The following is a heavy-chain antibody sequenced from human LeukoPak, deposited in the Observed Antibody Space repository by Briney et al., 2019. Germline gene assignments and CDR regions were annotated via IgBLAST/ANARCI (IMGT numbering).Heavy chain of an antibody. J-gene: IGHJ4*02. Sequence: SETLSLTCTVSGGSISSYYWSWIRQPPGKGLEWIGYVYYSGSTNYNPSLKSRVTISVDTSKNQFSLKLSSVTAADTAVYYCARGGYDFWSGYYDYWGQGTLVTVSS. CDR3: ARGGYDFWSGYYDY. V-gene: IGHV4-59*01. CDR2: VYYSGST. D-gene: IGHD3-3*01. CDR1: GGSISSYY.